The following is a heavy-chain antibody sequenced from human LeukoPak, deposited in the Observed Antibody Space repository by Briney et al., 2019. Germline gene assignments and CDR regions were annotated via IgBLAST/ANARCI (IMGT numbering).Heavy chain of an antibody. Sequence: SETLSLTCAVYGESFSGYYYWTWIRHPHGRGLEWIGQISLWGSTSYNPSLNRRVTISIDKSRNQFSLTLNFVTAADTAFYYCARHGGYRFDFWGQGALVTVSS. D-gene: IGHD3-16*01. CDR3: ARHGGYRFDF. J-gene: IGHJ4*02. CDR1: GESFSGYY. V-gene: IGHV4-34*01. CDR2: ISLWGST.